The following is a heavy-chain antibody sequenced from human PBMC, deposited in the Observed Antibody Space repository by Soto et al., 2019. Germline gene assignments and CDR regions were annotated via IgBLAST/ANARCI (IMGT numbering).Heavy chain of an antibody. J-gene: IGHJ4*02. CDR3: AREMVRSSGWSRHFDY. CDR2: INPGTGNT. V-gene: IGHV1-46*01. Sequence: GASVTVSCKAAGYTFTSYYMQWVRLAPGQGLEWMGIINPGTGNTVYAQKFQGRVTMTRDTSTSTVYMELSSLRSEDSAVYYCAREMVRSSGWSRHFDYWGQGTLVTVS. CDR1: GYTFTSYY. D-gene: IGHD6-19*01.